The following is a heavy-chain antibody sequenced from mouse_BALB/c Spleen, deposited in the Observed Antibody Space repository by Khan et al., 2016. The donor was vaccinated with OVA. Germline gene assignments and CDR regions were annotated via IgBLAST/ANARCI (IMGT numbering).Heavy chain of an antibody. CDR1: GYTFTSYV. D-gene: IGHD1-1*01. J-gene: IGHJ3*01. CDR3: LRSLFYYGSAYEGFAY. CDR2: ISPNSDGS. Sequence: VQLQQPGPELVKPGASVKMSCKASGYTFTSYVMHWVKQKPRQGLEWIGYISPNSDGSKYNEKFRGKATLTSDKSSSTAYMELSSLTSEDSAFYYSLRSLFYYGSAYEGFAYWGQGTLVTVSA. V-gene: IGHV1S136*01.